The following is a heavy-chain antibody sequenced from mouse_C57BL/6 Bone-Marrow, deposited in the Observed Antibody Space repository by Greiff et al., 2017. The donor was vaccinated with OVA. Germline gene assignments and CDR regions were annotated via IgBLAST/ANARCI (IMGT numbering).Heavy chain of an antibody. V-gene: IGHV5-4*01. Sequence: EVQLVESGGGLVKPGGSLKLSCAASGFTFSSYAMSWVRQTPEKRLEWVATISDGGSYTYYPDNVQGRFTISRDNAKNTLYLQMSHLKSEDTAMYYCARDDSNAYWGQGTLVTVSA. CDR2: ISDGGSYT. D-gene: IGHD2-5*01. CDR3: ARDDSNAY. CDR1: GFTFSSYA. J-gene: IGHJ3*01.